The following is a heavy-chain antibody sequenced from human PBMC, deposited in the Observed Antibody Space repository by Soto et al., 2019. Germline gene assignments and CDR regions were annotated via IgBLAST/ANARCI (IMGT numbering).Heavy chain of an antibody. Sequence: PSETLSLTCTVSGGSISSGDYYWSWIRQPPGKGLEWIGYIYYSGSTYYNPSLKSRVTISVGTSKNQFSLKLSSVTAADTAVYYCARTAAKASFDYWGQGTLVTVSS. D-gene: IGHD5-18*01. J-gene: IGHJ4*02. CDR1: GGSISSGDYY. CDR3: ARTAAKASFDY. CDR2: IYYSGST. V-gene: IGHV4-30-4*01.